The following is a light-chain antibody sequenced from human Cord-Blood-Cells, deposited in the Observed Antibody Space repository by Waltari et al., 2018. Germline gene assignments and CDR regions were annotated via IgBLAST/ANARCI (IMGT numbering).Light chain of an antibody. Sequence: SALTQPASVSGSPGQSITISCTGTSSDVGGYNYVSWYQQNPGKAPKLMIYDVSNRPSWVSNRFSGSKSGNTASLTISGLQAEDEADYYCSSYTSSSTWVFGGGTKLTVL. CDR3: SSYTSSSTWV. CDR2: DVS. V-gene: IGLV2-14*03. CDR1: SSDVGGYNY. J-gene: IGLJ3*02.